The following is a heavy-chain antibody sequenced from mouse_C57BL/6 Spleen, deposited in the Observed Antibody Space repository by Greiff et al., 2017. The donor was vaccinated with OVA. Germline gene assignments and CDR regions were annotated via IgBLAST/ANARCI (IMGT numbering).Heavy chain of an antibody. CDR2: IDPSDSYT. Sequence: QVQLQQPGAELVRPGPSVKLSCKASGYTFTSYWMHWVKQRPGQGLEWIGVIDPSDSYTNYNQKFKGKATLTVDTSSSTAYMQLSSLTSEDSAVYYCARSFYSNYGGSFAYWGQGTLVTVSA. CDR3: ARSFYSNYGGSFAY. D-gene: IGHD2-5*01. J-gene: IGHJ3*01. V-gene: IGHV1-59*01. CDR1: GYTFTSYW.